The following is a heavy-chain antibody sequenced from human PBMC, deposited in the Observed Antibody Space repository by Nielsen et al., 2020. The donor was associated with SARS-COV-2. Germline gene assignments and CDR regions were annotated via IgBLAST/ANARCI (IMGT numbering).Heavy chain of an antibody. CDR2: IDWDDDK. D-gene: IGHD5-18*01. Sequence: SWIRQPPGKALEWLALIDWDDDKYYSTSLKTRLTISKDTSKNQVVLTMTNMDPVDTATYYCARIHYSDYYFDYWGQGTLVTVSS. J-gene: IGHJ4*02. CDR3: ARIHYSDYYFDY. V-gene: IGHV2-70*01.